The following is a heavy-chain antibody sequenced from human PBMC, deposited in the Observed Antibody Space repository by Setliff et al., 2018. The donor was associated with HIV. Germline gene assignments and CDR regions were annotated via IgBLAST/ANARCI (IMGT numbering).Heavy chain of an antibody. V-gene: IGHV4-61*09. D-gene: IGHD6-13*01. CDR1: GGSISSGSYY. CDR2: IYTSGSS. CDR3: VGSTIAAAVYYYYYYMDV. Sequence: PSETLSLTCSVSGGSISSGSYYWSWIRQPAGKGLEWIGHIYTSGSSTYNPSLKSRVTISRDTSKNQFSLKLSSVTAADTAVYYCVGSTIAAAVYYYYYYMDVWGKGTTVTVSS. J-gene: IGHJ6*03.